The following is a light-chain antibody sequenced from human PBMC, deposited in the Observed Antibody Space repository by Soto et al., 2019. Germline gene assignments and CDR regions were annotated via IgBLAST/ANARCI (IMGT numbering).Light chain of an antibody. CDR3: QQYDDWLRLT. J-gene: IGKJ4*01. V-gene: IGKV3D-15*01. CDR1: HRFNIY. CDR2: GAS. Sequence: EIVMTQSPATLSVSPGERATLSCRASHRFNIYLAWYQQKPGQAPRLLIFGASYRATGIPARFSGSGPGTEFNLTISSLQSEDFAVYFCQQYDDWLRLTFGGGTKVDIK.